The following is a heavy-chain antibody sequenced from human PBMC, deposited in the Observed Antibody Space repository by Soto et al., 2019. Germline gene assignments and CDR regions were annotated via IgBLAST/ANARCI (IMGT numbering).Heavy chain of an antibody. J-gene: IGHJ2*01. D-gene: IGHD2-21*01. Sequence: SETLSLTCTVSGGSISSYYWSWVRQSPGTGLEWIGYIYYSGSTKYNPSLKCRVAISVDTSKNQFSLKVNSVTAADTAVYYCTRHVANGFTFDLWGRGALVTVSS. CDR1: GGSISSYY. V-gene: IGHV4-59*08. CDR2: IYYSGST. CDR3: TRHVANGFTFDL.